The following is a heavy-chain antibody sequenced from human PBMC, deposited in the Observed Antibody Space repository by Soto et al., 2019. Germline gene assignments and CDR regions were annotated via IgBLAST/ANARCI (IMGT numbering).Heavy chain of an antibody. V-gene: IGHV3-7*03. CDR2: IKHDTSEA. CDR3: ARDGLLFSGPYRPSRFDY. Sequence: DVQLVESGGGLVQPGRSLRLYCAASGFKFSDYWMSWVRQAPGKGLEWVGNIKHDTSEAHYADSVKGRFTITSDNIKNFLFLQMNGLRSDDTASYYCARDGLLFSGPYRPSRFDYWGLGTLVTVSS. CDR1: GFKFSDYW. D-gene: IGHD3-16*02. J-gene: IGHJ4*02.